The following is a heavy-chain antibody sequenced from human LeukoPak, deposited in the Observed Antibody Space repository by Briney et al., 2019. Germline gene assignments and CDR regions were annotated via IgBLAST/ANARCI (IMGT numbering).Heavy chain of an antibody. V-gene: IGHV3-74*01. J-gene: IGHJ4*02. D-gene: IGHD2-2*01. CDR1: GW. CDR3: AKDLKGYCSSTSCSHFDY. CDR2: INGLGTAT. Sequence: GGSLRLSCAGSGWMHWVRQAPGKGLVWVSGINGLGTATYYADSVKGRFTISRDNAKNSLYLQMNSLRAEDTAVYYCAKDLKGYCSSTSCSHFDYWGQGTLVTVSS.